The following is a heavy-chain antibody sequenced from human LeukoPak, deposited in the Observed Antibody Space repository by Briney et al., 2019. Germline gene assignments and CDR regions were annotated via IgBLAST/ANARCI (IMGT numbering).Heavy chain of an antibody. CDR1: GYTFTSYG. J-gene: IGHJ4*02. Sequence: ASLKVSCETSGYTFTSYGISWMRQAPGQGRGWMGWISTYNGNTNYAQNLQGRVTITTDTSTSTDYLELRSLSSDDTAVYYCARDKNWDLEYWGQGTLVTVSS. V-gene: IGHV1-18*01. D-gene: IGHD7-27*01. CDR3: ARDKNWDLEY. CDR2: ISTYNGNT.